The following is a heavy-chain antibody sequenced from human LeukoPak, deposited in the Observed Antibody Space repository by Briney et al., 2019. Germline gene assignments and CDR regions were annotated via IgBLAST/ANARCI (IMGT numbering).Heavy chain of an antibody. CDR1: GGSISRYY. V-gene: IGHV4-4*07. CDR2: IYTSGST. D-gene: IGHD2-2*02. Sequence: SETLSLTCTVSGGSISRYYWSWIRQPAGKGLEWIGRIYTSGSTNYNPSLKSRVTMSVDTSKNQFSLKLSSVTAADTAVYYCARDIVVVPAAIYAPNWFDPWGQGTLVTVSS. J-gene: IGHJ5*02. CDR3: ARDIVVVPAAIYAPNWFDP.